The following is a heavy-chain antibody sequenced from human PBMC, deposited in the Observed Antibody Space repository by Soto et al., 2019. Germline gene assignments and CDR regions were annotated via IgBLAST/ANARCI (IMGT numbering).Heavy chain of an antibody. J-gene: IGHJ4*02. V-gene: IGHV4-59*01. Sequence: SETLSLTCIVSGGSISNYYWSWIRQPPGKGLEWIGYIYYRGSTNYNPSLKSRVTISVDTSKDQFSLKLSSVTAADTAVYYCARGGYNWNDVTDYWGQGTLVTVSS. D-gene: IGHD1-20*01. CDR2: IYYRGST. CDR1: GGSISNYY. CDR3: ARGGYNWNDVTDY.